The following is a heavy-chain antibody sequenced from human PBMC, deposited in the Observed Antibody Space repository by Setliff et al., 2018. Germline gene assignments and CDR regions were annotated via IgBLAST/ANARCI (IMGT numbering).Heavy chain of an antibody. D-gene: IGHD3-22*01. Sequence: ASVKVSCKASGYTFTNHYMHWVRQAPGQGLEWMGMINPGGGSTTYAQKFQGRVTMTRDTSTSTAYMELRSLRSDDTAVYYCAGDLDYQYYYETSGRDAFDIWGQGTMVTVSS. CDR3: AGDLDYQYYYETSGRDAFDI. CDR2: INPGGGST. J-gene: IGHJ3*02. CDR1: GYTFTNHY. V-gene: IGHV1-46*01.